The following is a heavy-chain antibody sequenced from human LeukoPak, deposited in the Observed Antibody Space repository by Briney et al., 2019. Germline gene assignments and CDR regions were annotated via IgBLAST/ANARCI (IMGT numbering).Heavy chain of an antibody. J-gene: IGHJ4*02. D-gene: IGHD3-9*01. V-gene: IGHV3-33*01. CDR3: ARGWHYDILTGYHLDY. CDR2: VWYDGNNK. Sequence: GRSLGLSCAASGFSFTNCGMHWVRQAPGKGLEWVAAVWYDGNNKYYADSVQGRFTISRDNSKNTLYLQMNGLRAEDTAVYFCARGWHYDILTGYHLDYWGQGTLVTVSS. CDR1: GFSFTNCG.